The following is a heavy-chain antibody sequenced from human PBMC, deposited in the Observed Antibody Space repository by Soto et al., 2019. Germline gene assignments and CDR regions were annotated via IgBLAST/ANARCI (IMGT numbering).Heavy chain of an antibody. CDR3: VLIGVRTLHYGLEV. V-gene: IGHV3-7*01. CDR1: GFDFSGYW. J-gene: IGHJ6*02. D-gene: IGHD3-22*01. CDR2: IHQEGTEK. Sequence: LVESGGGLVRPGGSLRLSCAASGFDFSGYWMTWVRQAPGKGLEWVANIHQEGTEKYYLDSLKGRFTISRDNSKKSLFLQINNLSVDETAVYYCVLIGVRTLHYGLEVWGQGTAVADSS.